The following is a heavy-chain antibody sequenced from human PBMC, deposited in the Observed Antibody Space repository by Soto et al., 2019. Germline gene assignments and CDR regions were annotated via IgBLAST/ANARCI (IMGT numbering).Heavy chain of an antibody. CDR1: GFTFSSYA. CDR2: ISGSGGST. D-gene: IGHD3-22*01. Sequence: PGGSLRLSCAASGFTFSSYAMSWVRQAPGKGLEWVSAISGSGGSTYYADSVKGRFTISRDNSKNTLYLQMNSLRAEDTAVYYCAKGPRITMIVVVPHGMDVWGQGTTVTVSS. V-gene: IGHV3-23*01. J-gene: IGHJ6*02. CDR3: AKGPRITMIVVVPHGMDV.